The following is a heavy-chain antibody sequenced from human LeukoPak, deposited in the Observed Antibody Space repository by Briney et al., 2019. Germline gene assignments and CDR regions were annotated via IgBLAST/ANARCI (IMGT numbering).Heavy chain of an antibody. Sequence: PGGSLRLSCVASGFTFSSTWMHWVRQVPGKGLVWVSRIHSDGRTTIYADSVKGRFTISRDNAKDSLYLQMNSLRAEDTAVYYCARDPGSGYEEHFDYWGQGTLVTVSS. CDR2: IHSDGRTT. D-gene: IGHD5-12*01. J-gene: IGHJ4*02. V-gene: IGHV3-74*01. CDR3: ARDPGSGYEEHFDY. CDR1: GFTFSSTW.